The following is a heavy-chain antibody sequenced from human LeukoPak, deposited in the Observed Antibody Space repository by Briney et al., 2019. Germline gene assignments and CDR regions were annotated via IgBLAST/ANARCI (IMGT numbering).Heavy chain of an antibody. Sequence: QTGGSLRLSCVASGFTFSNYAIHWVRQAPGKGLEWVAVISYDGSNKYYADSVKGRFTISRDNSKNTLDLQMNSLRAEDTAVYYCAKDPELIIAGNWYFDLWGRGTLVTVSS. D-gene: IGHD6-13*01. J-gene: IGHJ2*01. V-gene: IGHV3-30-3*01. CDR2: ISYDGSNK. CDR1: GFTFSNYA. CDR3: AKDPELIIAGNWYFDL.